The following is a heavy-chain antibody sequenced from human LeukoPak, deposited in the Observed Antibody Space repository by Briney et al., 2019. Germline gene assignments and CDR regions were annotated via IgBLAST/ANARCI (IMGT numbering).Heavy chain of an antibody. CDR3: AKDREYFDFWSGYHPDY. CDR2: ISTGGTTI. Sequence: GGSLRLSCAASGFTFSDYYMIWIRQAPGKGLDWVSYISTGGTTIYYADSVRGRFTITRDNAKNSLYLQMSSLRAEDTAVYYCAKDREYFDFWSGYHPDYWGQGTLVTVSS. J-gene: IGHJ4*02. CDR1: GFTFSDYY. D-gene: IGHD3-3*01. V-gene: IGHV3-11*01.